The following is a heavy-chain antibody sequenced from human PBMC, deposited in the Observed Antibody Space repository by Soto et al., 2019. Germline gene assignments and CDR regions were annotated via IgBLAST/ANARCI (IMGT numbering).Heavy chain of an antibody. CDR1: GDSIGSYY. V-gene: IGHV4-4*07. D-gene: IGHD6-13*01. Sequence: NPSETLSLTCSVSGDSIGSYYWSWIRQSAGRGLEWIGRIYTSGITNYNPSLKSRVSMSVDTSKKQFSLKLTSVTAADTAVYYCARQTTYSSSWYDSWGQGTLVTVSS. J-gene: IGHJ5*01. CDR2: IYTSGIT. CDR3: ARQTTYSSSWYDS.